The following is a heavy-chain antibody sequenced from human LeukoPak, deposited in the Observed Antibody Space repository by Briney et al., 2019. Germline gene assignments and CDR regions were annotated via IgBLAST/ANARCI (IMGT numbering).Heavy chain of an antibody. V-gene: IGHV3-7*05. J-gene: IGHJ5*02. D-gene: IGHD3-10*01. Sequence: GGSLRLSCAASGVMFNTYWMTWVRQAPGRGLEWVANINQDGSQKYSVDSVKGRFTISRDNAKSSLYLQMNSLRAEDTAVYYCVRGSSGTAVRGISWAWFDPWGQGTLVTVSS. CDR3: VRGSSGTAVRGISWAWFDP. CDR2: INQDGSQK. CDR1: GVMFNTYW.